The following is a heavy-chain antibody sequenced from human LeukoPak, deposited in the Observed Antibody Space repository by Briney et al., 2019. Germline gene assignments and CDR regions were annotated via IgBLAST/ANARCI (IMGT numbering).Heavy chain of an antibody. CDR1: GGTFSSYA. D-gene: IGHD2-2*01. CDR2: IIPIFGTA. CDR3: ARITTPSRPGGPTRYCSSTSCHGAFDI. J-gene: IGHJ3*02. Sequence: SVKVSCKDSGGTFSSYAISWVRQAPGQGLEWMGGIIPIFGTANYAQKFQGRVTITTDESTSTVYMELSSLRSEDTAVYYCARITTPSRPGGPTRYCSSTSCHGAFDIWGQGTMVTVSS. V-gene: IGHV1-69*05.